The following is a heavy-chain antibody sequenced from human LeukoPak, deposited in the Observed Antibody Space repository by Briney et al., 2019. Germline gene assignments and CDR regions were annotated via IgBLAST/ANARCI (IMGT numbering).Heavy chain of an antibody. V-gene: IGHV1-69*04. CDR1: GYTFTGYY. CDR2: IIPILGIA. D-gene: IGHD1-26*01. Sequence: ASVKVSCKASGYTFTGYYMHWVRQAPGQGLEWMGRIIPILGIANYAQKFQGRVTITADKSTSTAYMELSSLRSEDTAVYYCARDRGGSYFDYWGQGTLVTVSS. J-gene: IGHJ4*02. CDR3: ARDRGGSYFDY.